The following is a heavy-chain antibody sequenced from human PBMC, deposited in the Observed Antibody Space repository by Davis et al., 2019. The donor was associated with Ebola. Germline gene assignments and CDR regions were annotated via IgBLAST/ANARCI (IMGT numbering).Heavy chain of an antibody. D-gene: IGHD1-26*01. Sequence: ASVKVFCKASGYTFTSYYMHWVRQAPGQGLEWMGWISAYNGNTNYAQILQGRVTMTTDTSTGTAYMELRSLRSDDTAVYFCARTSIVGTTTTASDIWGQGTKVTVSS. CDR3: ARTSIVGTTTTASDI. V-gene: IGHV1-18*04. CDR1: GYTFTSYY. CDR2: ISAYNGNT. J-gene: IGHJ3*02.